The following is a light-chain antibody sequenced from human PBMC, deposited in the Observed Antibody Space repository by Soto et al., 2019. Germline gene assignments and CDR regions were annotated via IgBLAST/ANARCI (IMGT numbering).Light chain of an antibody. CDR1: QSVSNSY. Sequence: EIVLTQSPGTLSLSPGERATLSCRASQSVSNSYLAWYQQKPGQAPRLVIYDASSRATGIPDRFSGSGSGTDFTLTVSRLESEDFAVYYCQQYDSSPVFGQGTKLEI. V-gene: IGKV3-20*01. J-gene: IGKJ2*01. CDR3: QQYDSSPV. CDR2: DAS.